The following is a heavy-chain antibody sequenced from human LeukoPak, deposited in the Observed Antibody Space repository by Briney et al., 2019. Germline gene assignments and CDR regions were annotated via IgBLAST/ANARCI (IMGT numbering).Heavy chain of an antibody. Sequence: PGGSLRLSCAASGFTFSNYALSWVRQAPGKGLEWVSTISGDGESTYYAASVKGRFTISRDNSKNTLYLQMNSLRAEDTAVYYCAKASYGGYVAYYYYMDVWGKGTTVTISS. CDR3: AKASYGGYVAYYYYMDV. J-gene: IGHJ6*03. D-gene: IGHD5-12*01. CDR2: ISGDGEST. V-gene: IGHV3-23*01. CDR1: GFTFSNYA.